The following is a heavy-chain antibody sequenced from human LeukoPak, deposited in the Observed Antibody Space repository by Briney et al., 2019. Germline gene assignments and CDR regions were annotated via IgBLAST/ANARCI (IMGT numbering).Heavy chain of an antibody. J-gene: IGHJ5*02. CDR3: ARRTKCSGGSCYSGDNWFDP. Sequence: GASVKVSCKASGYTFTGYYMHWVRQAPGQGLEWMGWINPNSGGTNYAQKFQGRVTMTRDTSISTAYMELSRLRSDDTAVYYCARRTKCSGGSCYSGDNWFDPWGQGTLVTVSS. D-gene: IGHD2-15*01. V-gene: IGHV1-2*02. CDR1: GYTFTGYY. CDR2: INPNSGGT.